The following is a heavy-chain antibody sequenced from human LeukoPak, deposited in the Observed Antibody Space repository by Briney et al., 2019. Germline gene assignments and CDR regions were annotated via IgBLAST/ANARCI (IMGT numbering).Heavy chain of an antibody. CDR3: AKDGGSYYYYYMDV. D-gene: IGHD1-26*01. V-gene: IGHV3-33*05. CDR1: GFIFSSYG. J-gene: IGHJ6*03. Sequence: GGSLRLSCAASGFIFSSYGMHWVRQAPGKGLEWVALITYDGSNEFYADSAKGRLTISRDNSRNTLYLQMNSLRVEDTAVYYCAKDGGSYYYYYMDVWGRGTTVTVSS. CDR2: ITYDGSNE.